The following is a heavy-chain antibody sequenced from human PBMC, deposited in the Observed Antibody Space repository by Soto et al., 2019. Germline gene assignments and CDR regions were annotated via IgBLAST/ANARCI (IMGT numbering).Heavy chain of an antibody. V-gene: IGHV3-30*18. CDR1: GFTFSTYA. Sequence: QVQLVESGGGVVQPGRSLRLSCAASGFTFSTYAMHWVRQAPGKGLEWVAVISYDGSNKNYVDSVKGRFTISRDNSKNTFYLQMNGLRAEDTAVYYCAKLGYCSGGRCFADFDSWGQGTLVTVSS. J-gene: IGHJ4*02. CDR3: AKLGYCSGGRCFADFDS. CDR2: ISYDGSNK. D-gene: IGHD2-15*01.